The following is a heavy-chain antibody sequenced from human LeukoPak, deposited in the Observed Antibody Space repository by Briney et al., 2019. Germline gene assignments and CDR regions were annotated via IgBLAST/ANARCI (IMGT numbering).Heavy chain of an antibody. CDR2: ISYEGSNT. V-gene: IGHV3-30*18. CDR3: ANDCGQWLVNCKGVGV. J-gene: IGHJ6*02. D-gene: IGHD6-19*01. Sequence: HPGRSLRLSCAPAGFTFSSYGTRWVRQAPGKGLEWVAAISYEGSNTYYADSVKGRFTISRDISKNTLYLQMDSLGAEDTAVYYCANDCGQWLVNCKGVGVWGPGTTVT. CDR1: GFTFSSYG.